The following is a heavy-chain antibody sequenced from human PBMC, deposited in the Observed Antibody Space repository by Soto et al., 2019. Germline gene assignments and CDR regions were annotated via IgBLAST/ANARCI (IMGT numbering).Heavy chain of an antibody. D-gene: IGHD6-19*01. CDR2: IYKSATT. CDR1: GDSISTVDYF. V-gene: IGHV4-30-4*01. CDR3: ARGVAYSSGWYSNTYYYYYGMDV. Sequence: PSETLSLTCSVSGDSISTVDYFWAWIRQPPGQALEYIGYIYKSATTYYNPSFESRVAISLDTSKSQFSLKLSSVTAADTAVYYCARGVAYSSGWYSNTYYYYYGMDVWGQGTTVTVSS. J-gene: IGHJ6*02.